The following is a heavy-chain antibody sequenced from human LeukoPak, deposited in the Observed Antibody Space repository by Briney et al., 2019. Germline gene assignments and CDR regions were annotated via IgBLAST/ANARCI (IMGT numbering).Heavy chain of an antibody. CDR3: ARENPPSVATTSGFSDP. V-gene: IGHV4-59*12. J-gene: IGHJ5*02. Sequence: PSETLALTCTVSGGSISSYYWSWIRQPPGKGLEWIGYIYYSGSTNYNPSLKSRVTISIDTSKNQFSLKLSSVTAADTAVYYCARENPPSVATTSGFSDPWGQGTLVTVSS. D-gene: IGHD5-12*01. CDR2: IYYSGST. CDR1: GGSISSYY.